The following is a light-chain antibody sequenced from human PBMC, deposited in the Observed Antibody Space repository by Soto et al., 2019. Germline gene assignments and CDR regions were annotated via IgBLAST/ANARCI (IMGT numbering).Light chain of an antibody. V-gene: IGLV2-14*03. CDR3: SSYTGSSDV. Sequence: QSALTQPASVSGSPKQSITISCTGTSSDIGTYNSVSWYQQHPGKAPKLMIYDVSNRPSGISTRFSGSKSGNTASLTISGLQPEDEADYYCSSYTGSSDVFGAGTKLTVL. CDR1: SSDIGTYNS. CDR2: DVS. J-gene: IGLJ1*01.